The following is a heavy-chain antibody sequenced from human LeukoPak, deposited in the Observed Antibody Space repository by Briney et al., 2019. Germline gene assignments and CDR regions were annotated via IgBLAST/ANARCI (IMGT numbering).Heavy chain of an antibody. Sequence: GASVKVSCKASGYTFTAYYMHWVRQAPGQGLEWMGWINPNSGGTNYAQKFQGRVTMTRDTSINTVYMELSRLTSDDAAVYSCASGPTRYSPHPCFDYWGQGTLVTVSS. D-gene: IGHD5-18*01. J-gene: IGHJ4*02. CDR3: ASGPTRYSPHPCFDY. CDR1: GYTFTAYY. V-gene: IGHV1-2*02. CDR2: INPNSGGT.